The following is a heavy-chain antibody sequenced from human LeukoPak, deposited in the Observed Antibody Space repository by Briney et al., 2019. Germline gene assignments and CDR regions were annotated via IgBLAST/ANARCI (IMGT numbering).Heavy chain of an antibody. D-gene: IGHD4-23*01. V-gene: IGHV4-30-4*08. CDR2: IYYSGST. J-gene: IGHJ4*02. CDR3: ARNDYGGNSGFR. Sequence: PSETLSLTCTVSGGSISSGDYYWSWIRQPPGKGLEWIGYIYYSGSTYYNPSLKSRVTISVDTSKNQFSLKLSSVTAADTAVYYCARNDYGGNSGFRWGQGTLVTVSS. CDR1: GGSISSGDYY.